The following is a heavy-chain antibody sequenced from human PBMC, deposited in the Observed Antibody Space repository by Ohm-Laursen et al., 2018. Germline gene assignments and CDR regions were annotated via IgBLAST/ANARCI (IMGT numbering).Heavy chain of an antibody. Sequence: TLSLTCAVYGGSFSGYYWNWIRQPPGKGLEWIGYIYYSGSTYYNPSLKSRVTISVDTSKNQFSLKLSSVTAADTAVYYCARDRVNWGSFDYWGQGTLVTVSS. CDR2: IYYSGST. D-gene: IGHD7-27*01. J-gene: IGHJ4*02. CDR3: ARDRVNWGSFDY. CDR1: GGSFSGYY. V-gene: IGHV4-34*09.